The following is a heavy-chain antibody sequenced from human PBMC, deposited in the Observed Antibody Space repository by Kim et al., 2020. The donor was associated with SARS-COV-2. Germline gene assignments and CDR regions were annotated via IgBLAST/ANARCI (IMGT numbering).Heavy chain of an antibody. V-gene: IGHV3-49*03. D-gene: IGHD4-17*01. J-gene: IGHJ4*02. CDR3: GRDGYGT. CDR2: IRRTVYGGTT. Sequence: GESLRLSCRTSGFTFGDHAMSWFRQAPGKGLEWVGFIRRTVYGGTTEYAASVKGRFIISRDDSQSIVYLQMSSLKTEDTAVYYCGRDGYGTWGQGTLVTV. CDR1: GFTFGDHA.